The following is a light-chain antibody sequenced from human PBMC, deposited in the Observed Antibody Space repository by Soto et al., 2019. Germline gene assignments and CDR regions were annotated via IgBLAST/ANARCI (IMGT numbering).Light chain of an antibody. CDR2: RNN. CDR1: SSNIGSNY. J-gene: IGLJ1*01. V-gene: IGLV1-47*01. Sequence: QSVLTQPPSASGTPGQRVTISFSGSSSNIGSNYVYWYQQLPGTAPKLLIYRNNQRPSGVPDRFSGSKSGTSASLAISGLRSEDEADYDCAAWDDSLSGLYVFGTGTKLTVL. CDR3: AAWDDSLSGLYV.